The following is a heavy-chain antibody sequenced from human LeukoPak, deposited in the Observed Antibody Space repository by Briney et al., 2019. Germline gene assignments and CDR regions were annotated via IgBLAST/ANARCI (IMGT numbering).Heavy chain of an antibody. D-gene: IGHD3-10*01. CDR3: ARGVRGVTLVYFDY. J-gene: IGHJ4*02. Sequence: PSETLSLTCAVSGGSISSGGYSWSWIRQPPGKGLEWIGYIYHSGSTYYNPSLKSRVTISVDRSKNQFSLKLSSVTAADTAVYYCARGVRGVTLVYFDYWGQGTLVTVSS. V-gene: IGHV4-30-2*01. CDR2: IYHSGST. CDR1: GGSISSGGYS.